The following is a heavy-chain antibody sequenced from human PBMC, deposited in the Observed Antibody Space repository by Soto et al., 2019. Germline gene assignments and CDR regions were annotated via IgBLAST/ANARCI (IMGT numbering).Heavy chain of an antibody. J-gene: IGHJ4*02. Sequence: SETLSLTCTVSGGSISSGDYYWSWIRQPPGKGLEWIGYIYYSGSTYYNPSLKSRVTISVDTSKNQFSLKLSSVTAADTAVYYCARELVATENPDYWGQGTLVTVSS. CDR2: IYYSGST. CDR1: GGSISSGDYY. D-gene: IGHD5-12*01. V-gene: IGHV4-30-4*01. CDR3: ARELVATENPDY.